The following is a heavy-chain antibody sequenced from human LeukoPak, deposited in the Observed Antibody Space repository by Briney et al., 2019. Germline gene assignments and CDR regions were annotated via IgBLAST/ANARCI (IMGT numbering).Heavy chain of an antibody. Sequence: PGGSLRLSCAASGFTVSSNYMSWVRQAPGKGLEWVSVIYSGGSTYYADSVKGRFTISRDNSKNTLYLQMNSLRAEDTAVYYCAREACGGGSCYGAGYFDYWAREPWSPSPQ. J-gene: IGHJ4*02. CDR3: AREACGGGSCYGAGYFDY. D-gene: IGHD2-15*01. V-gene: IGHV3-66*01. CDR2: IYSGGST. CDR1: GFTVSSNY.